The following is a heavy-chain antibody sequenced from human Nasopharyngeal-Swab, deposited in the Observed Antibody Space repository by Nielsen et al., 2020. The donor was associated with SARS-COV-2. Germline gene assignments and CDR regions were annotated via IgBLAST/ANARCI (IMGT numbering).Heavy chain of an antibody. J-gene: IGHJ4*02. CDR1: GFTFSSYA. V-gene: IGHV3-7*01. Sequence: GESLKISCAASGFTFSSYAMSWVRQAPGKGLEWVANIKQGGSEQFYVDSVKGRFTISRDDAKNSVYLQMNSLRVEDTAVYYCAREAYYNAVDYWGQGTLVTVSS. CDR3: AREAYYNAVDY. D-gene: IGHD2-8*01. CDR2: IKQGGSEQ.